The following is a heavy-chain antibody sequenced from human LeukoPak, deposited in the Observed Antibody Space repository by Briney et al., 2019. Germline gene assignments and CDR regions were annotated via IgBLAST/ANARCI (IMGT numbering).Heavy chain of an antibody. V-gene: IGHV3-7*01. CDR3: ARQPQHEASFDY. Sequence: GGSLRLSCVASGFMFDRYWMSWVRQAPGKGLEWVANIKSDASEEKYLDSVMGQFKISRDNAEDSLFLQMNSLRAEDTAVYFCARQPQHEASFDYWGQGALVAVSS. CDR2: IKSDASEE. J-gene: IGHJ4*02. CDR1: GFMFDRYW.